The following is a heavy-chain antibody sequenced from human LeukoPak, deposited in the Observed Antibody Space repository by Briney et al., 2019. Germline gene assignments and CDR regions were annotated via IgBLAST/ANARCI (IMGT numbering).Heavy chain of an antibody. V-gene: IGHV3-53*01. CDR2: IYSDGST. CDR3: ASYFGRS. Sequence: GGSLRLSCAAAGFTVSSNFMMWVRQAPGKGLEWVSFIYSDGSTYYADSAKGRFTISRDTFRNTLYLQMNNLRAEDTAVYYCASYFGRSWGQGTLVTVSS. D-gene: IGHD3-10*01. CDR1: GFTVSSNF. J-gene: IGHJ5*02.